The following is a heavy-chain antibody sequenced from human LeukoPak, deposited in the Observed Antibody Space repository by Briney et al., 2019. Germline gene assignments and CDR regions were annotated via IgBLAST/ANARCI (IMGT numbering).Heavy chain of an antibody. CDR2: IIPIFGTA. CDR1: GGTFSSYA. J-gene: IGHJ4*02. V-gene: IGHV1-69*01. Sequence: SVKVSCKASGGTFSSYAIRWLRQAPGQGLEWMGGIIPIFGTANYAQKFQGRVTITADESTSTAYMELSSLRSEDTAVYYCAREAYGDSSPAFDYWGQGTLVTVSS. CDR3: AREAYGDSSPAFDY. D-gene: IGHD4-17*01.